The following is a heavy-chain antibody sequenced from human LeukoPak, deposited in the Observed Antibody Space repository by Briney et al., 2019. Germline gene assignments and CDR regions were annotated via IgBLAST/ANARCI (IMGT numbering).Heavy chain of an antibody. J-gene: IGHJ4*02. CDR3: ARAPYYYYDSGSGTRVTGNPDY. V-gene: IGHV3-20*04. CDR2: INWNGGST. Sequence: SGGSLRLSCAASGFTFDDYGLSWVRHAPGKGLEWVSTINWNGGSTGYADSVKGRFTISRDNAKNSLSLQMNSLRVEDTAVYYCARAPYYYYDSGSGTRVTGNPDYWGQGTLVTVSS. CDR1: GFTFDDYG. D-gene: IGHD3-10*01.